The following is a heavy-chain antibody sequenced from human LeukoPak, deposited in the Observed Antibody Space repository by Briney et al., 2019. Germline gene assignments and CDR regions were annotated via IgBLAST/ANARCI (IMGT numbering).Heavy chain of an antibody. Sequence: ASVKVSCKASGGTFSSYAISWVRQAPGQGLEWMGIINPSGGSTSYAQKFQGRVTMTRDTSTSTVYMELSSLRSEDTAVYYCARDRQDYVNFGYWGQGTLVTVSS. CDR1: GGTFSSYA. J-gene: IGHJ4*02. CDR3: ARDRQDYVNFGY. CDR2: INPSGGST. V-gene: IGHV1-46*03. D-gene: IGHD4-17*01.